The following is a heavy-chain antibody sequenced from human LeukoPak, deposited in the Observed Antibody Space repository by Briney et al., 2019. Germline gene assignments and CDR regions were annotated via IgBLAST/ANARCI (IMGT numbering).Heavy chain of an antibody. CDR2: MYSGGAT. CDR3: ARDYVRGVTLDY. D-gene: IGHD3-10*02. CDR1: ELLVNSNH. Sequence: GGSLRLSCAASELLVNSNHMSWVRQAPGKGLEWVSIMYSGGATYYADSVKGRFTISRDNSKNTLYLQMNSLRAEDTAVYYCARDYVRGVTLDYWGQGTLVTVSS. V-gene: IGHV3-66*02. J-gene: IGHJ4*02.